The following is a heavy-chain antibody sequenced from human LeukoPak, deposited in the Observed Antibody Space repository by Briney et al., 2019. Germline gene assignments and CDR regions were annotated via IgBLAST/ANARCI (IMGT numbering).Heavy chain of an antibody. D-gene: IGHD3-22*01. V-gene: IGHV1-18*01. J-gene: IGHJ4*02. Sequence: ASVNVSCTASGYTFTSYGISWVRQAPGQGLEWMGWISAYNGNTNYAQKLQGRVTMTTDTSTSTAYMELRSLRSDDTAVYYCAAGSDYYDSSGKRPDYWGQGTLVTVSP. CDR3: AAGSDYYDSSGKRPDY. CDR2: ISAYNGNT. CDR1: GYTFTSYG.